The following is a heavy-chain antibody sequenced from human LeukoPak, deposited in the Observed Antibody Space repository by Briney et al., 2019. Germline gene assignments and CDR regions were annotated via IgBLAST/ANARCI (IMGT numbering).Heavy chain of an antibody. Sequence: PSETLSLTCTGSGGSISSYYWSWLRQRPGKGLGGIGYIYKSGSTNYNPSLKSRVTISVDTSKNQLSLKLSSVTAADTAVYYCACLTTADAFDIWGQGTMVTVSS. D-gene: IGHD3-22*01. V-gene: IGHV4-59*01. CDR3: ACLTTADAFDI. CDR1: GGSISSYY. J-gene: IGHJ3*02. CDR2: IYKSGST.